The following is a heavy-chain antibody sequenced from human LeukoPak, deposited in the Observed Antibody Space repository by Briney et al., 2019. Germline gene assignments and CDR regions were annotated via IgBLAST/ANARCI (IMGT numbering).Heavy chain of an antibody. V-gene: IGHV4-34*01. J-gene: IGHJ4*02. CDR1: GGSFSGYY. D-gene: IGHD3-3*01. CDR3: ARGVGYYDFWSGYYKATYYFDY. CDR2: INHSGST. Sequence: SETLSLTCAVYGGSFSGYYWSWIRQPPGKGLERIGEINHSGSTNYNPSLKSRVTISVDTSKNQFSLKLSSVTAADTAVYYCARGVGYYDFWSGYYKATYYFDYWGQGTLVTVSS.